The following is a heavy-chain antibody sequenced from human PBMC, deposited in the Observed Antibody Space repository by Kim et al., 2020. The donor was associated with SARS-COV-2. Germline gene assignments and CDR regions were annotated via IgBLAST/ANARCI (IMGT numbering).Heavy chain of an antibody. V-gene: IGHV3-74*01. Sequence: GGSLRLSCAASGFTFSASWMHWVRQVPGKGLVLVSYIRNDGSTTRYADSVKGRFTISRDNAKNTLYLQMNSLRAEDTAVYYCARNYGMDVWVQGTTVTVSS. CDR2: IRNDGSTT. CDR1: GFTFSASW. CDR3: ARNYGMDV. J-gene: IGHJ6*02.